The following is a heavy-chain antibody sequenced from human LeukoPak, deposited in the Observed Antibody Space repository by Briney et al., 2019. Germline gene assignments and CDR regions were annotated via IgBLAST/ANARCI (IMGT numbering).Heavy chain of an antibody. CDR1: GYTFTSYG. D-gene: IGHD2-15*01. J-gene: IGHJ4*02. CDR3: ARDRDRYCSGGSCYEYYFDY. V-gene: IGHV1-18*01. CDR2: ISAYNGNT. Sequence: ASVKVSCKASGYTFTSYGISWVRQAPGQGLEWMGWISAYNGNTNYAQKLQGRVTMTTDTSTSTAYMELSSLRSEDTAVYYCARDRDRYCSGGSCYEYYFDYWGQGTLVTVSS.